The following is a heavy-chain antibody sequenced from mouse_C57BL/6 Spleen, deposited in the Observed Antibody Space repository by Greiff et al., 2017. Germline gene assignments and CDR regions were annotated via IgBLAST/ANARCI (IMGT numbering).Heavy chain of an antibody. V-gene: IGHV1-50*01. CDR3: ARGVGMRLRNLDY. CDR2: IDPSDSYT. D-gene: IGHD2-2*01. J-gene: IGHJ2*01. CDR1: GSTFTSYW. Sequence: QVQLQQPGAELVKPGASVKLSCKASGSTFTSYWMQWVKQRPGQGLEWIGEIDPSDSYTNYNQKFKGKATLTVDTSSSTAYMQLSSLTSEDSAVYYCARGVGMRLRNLDYWGQGTTLTVSS.